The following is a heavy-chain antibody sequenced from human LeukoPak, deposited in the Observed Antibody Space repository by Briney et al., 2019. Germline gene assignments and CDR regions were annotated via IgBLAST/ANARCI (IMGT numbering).Heavy chain of an antibody. CDR2: ISYDGSNK. Sequence: GGSLRLSCAASGFTFSNYGMHWVRQAPGKGLEWVAVISYDGSNKYYADSVKGRFTISRDNAKNTVYLQMNSLRAEDTAVYYCARVLSGSWDWFDPWGQGTLVTVSS. V-gene: IGHV3-30-3*01. J-gene: IGHJ5*02. D-gene: IGHD3-22*01. CDR1: GFTFSNYG. CDR3: ARVLSGSWDWFDP.